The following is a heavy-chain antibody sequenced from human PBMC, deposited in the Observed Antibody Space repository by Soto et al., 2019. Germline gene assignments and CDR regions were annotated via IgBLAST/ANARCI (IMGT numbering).Heavy chain of an antibody. CDR3: ARHVQWLVTFDY. Sequence: QVQLQESGPGLVKPSETLSLTCTVSGGSISSYYWSWIRQPPGKGLEWIGYIYYSGSTNYNPSLKSRVTISVDTSKNQFALKLSSVTAAGAAVYYCARHVQWLVTFDYWGLGTLVTVSS. J-gene: IGHJ4*02. V-gene: IGHV4-59*08. CDR1: GGSISSYY. CDR2: IYYSGST. D-gene: IGHD6-19*01.